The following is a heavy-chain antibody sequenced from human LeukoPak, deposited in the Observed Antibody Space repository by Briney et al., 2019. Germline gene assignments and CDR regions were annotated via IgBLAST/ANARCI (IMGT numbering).Heavy chain of an antibody. Sequence: PGGSLRLSCAASGFTFDDYGMSWVRQAPGKGLEWVSGINWNGGSTGYADSVEGRFTISRDNAKNSLYLQVNSLRAEDTALYYCARSIFGVVISDYWGQGTLVTVSS. CDR2: INWNGGST. CDR3: ARSIFGVVISDY. CDR1: GFTFDDYG. V-gene: IGHV3-20*04. D-gene: IGHD3-3*01. J-gene: IGHJ4*02.